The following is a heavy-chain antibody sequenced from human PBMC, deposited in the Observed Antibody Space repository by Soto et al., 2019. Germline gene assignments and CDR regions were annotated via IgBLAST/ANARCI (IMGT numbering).Heavy chain of an antibody. Sequence: HVQVVESGGGVVQPGRSLRLSCATSGFTFRSDGMHWVRQAPGKGLEWVAFVWPDGSKKYYGDSVKGRFTISRDNSNNTLYLQMNSLRAEDTAIYYCASEEPGDYDNFYYGMDVWGKGTTVTVSS. D-gene: IGHD4-17*01. J-gene: IGHJ6*04. CDR3: ASEEPGDYDNFYYGMDV. CDR2: VWPDGSKK. V-gene: IGHV3-33*01. CDR1: GFTFRSDG.